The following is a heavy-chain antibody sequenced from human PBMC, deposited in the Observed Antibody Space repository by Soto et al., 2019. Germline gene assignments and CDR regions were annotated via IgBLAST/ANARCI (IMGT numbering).Heavy chain of an antibody. Sequence: QVQLQESGPGLVKPSETLSLTCTVSGGSVSSGSSYWSWIRQPPGKGLEWIGYIYYSGSTNYNPSLKSRVTISVDTSKNQFSLKLSSVTAADTAVYYCARRESTYYDFWSGGEDWGQGTLVTVSS. CDR2: IYYSGST. CDR1: GGSVSSGSSY. D-gene: IGHD3-3*01. CDR3: ARRESTYYDFWSGGED. J-gene: IGHJ4*02. V-gene: IGHV4-61*01.